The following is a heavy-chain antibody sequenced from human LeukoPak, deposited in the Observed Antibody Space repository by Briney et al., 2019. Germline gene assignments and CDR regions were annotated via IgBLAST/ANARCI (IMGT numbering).Heavy chain of an antibody. CDR1: GGSISSGDYY. Sequence: PSETLSLTCTVSGGSISSGDYYWSWIRQPPGKGLEWIGYIYYSGSTYYNPSLKSRVSISVDTSQNQFSLKLSSVTAADTAVYYCAKYCSNTNCYTSGAFDIWGQGTMVTVSS. CDR3: AKYCSNTNCYTSGAFDI. J-gene: IGHJ3*02. D-gene: IGHD2-2*02. V-gene: IGHV4-30-4*08. CDR2: IYYSGST.